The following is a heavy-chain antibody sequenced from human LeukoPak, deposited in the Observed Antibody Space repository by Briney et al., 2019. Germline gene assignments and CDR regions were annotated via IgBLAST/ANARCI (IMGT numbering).Heavy chain of an antibody. CDR3: ERDQRSMITFGGVIVDDAFDI. D-gene: IGHD3-16*02. J-gene: IGHJ3*02. CDR2: IIPIFGTA. Sequence: SVKVSCKASGGTFSSYAISWVRQAPGQGLEWMGGIIPIFGTANYAQKFQGRVTITADESTSTAYMELSSLRSEDTAVYYCERDQRSMITFGGVIVDDAFDIWGQGTMVTVSS. CDR1: GGTFSSYA. V-gene: IGHV1-69*01.